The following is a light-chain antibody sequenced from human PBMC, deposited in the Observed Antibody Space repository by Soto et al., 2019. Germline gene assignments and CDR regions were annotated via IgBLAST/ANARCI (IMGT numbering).Light chain of an antibody. V-gene: IGLV2-11*01. CDR2: DVS. J-gene: IGLJ1*01. Sequence: QSALTQPRSVSGSPGQSVTMSCTGTSSDVGNYNYVSWYQQHPGKAPKVMIYDVSKRPSGVPDRFSGSKSGNTASLTISGLQAEDEADYYCCSYAGNYTYVFGTGTQLTVL. CDR3: CSYAGNYTYV. CDR1: SSDVGNYNY.